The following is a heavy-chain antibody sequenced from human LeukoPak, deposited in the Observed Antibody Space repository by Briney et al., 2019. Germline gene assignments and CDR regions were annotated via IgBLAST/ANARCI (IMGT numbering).Heavy chain of an antibody. D-gene: IGHD6-19*01. CDR3: ARHGGQVAGIDY. J-gene: IGHJ4*02. CDR2: INHSGST. V-gene: IGHV4-34*01. CDR1: GGSFSGYY. Sequence: SETLSLTCAVYGGSFSGYYWSWIRQPPGKGLEWIGEINHSGSTNYKPSLKSRVTISVDTSKNQFSLKLSSVTAADTAVYYCARHGGQVAGIDYWGQGTLVTVSS.